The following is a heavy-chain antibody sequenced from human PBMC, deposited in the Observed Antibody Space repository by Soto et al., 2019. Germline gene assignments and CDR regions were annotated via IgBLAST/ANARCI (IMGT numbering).Heavy chain of an antibody. Sequence: QVQLVESGGGVVQPGRSLRLSCTASGFTFMDYGIHWVRQAPGKGLEWVAIISYSGAVKYYGDSVRGRFSISRDNSKNTVHLERNSLTREDSALYYGAKERLRYYSNSLHAVESWGQGTLVTVSS. J-gene: IGHJ4*02. CDR3: AKERLRYYSNSLHAVES. D-gene: IGHD1-26*01. CDR2: ISYSGAVK. V-gene: IGHV3-30*18. CDR1: GFTFMDYG.